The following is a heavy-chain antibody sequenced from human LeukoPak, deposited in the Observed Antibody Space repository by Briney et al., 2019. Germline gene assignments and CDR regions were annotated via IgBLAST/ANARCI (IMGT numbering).Heavy chain of an antibody. Sequence: SETLSLTCTVSGGSISSSSYYWGWIRQPPGQGLEWLGSIYYSGSTYYNPSLKSRVTISVDTYKNQFSLKLSSVTAADTAVYYCARAVVVRNRRYYYYYYMDVWGKGTTVIVSS. CDR2: IYYSGST. D-gene: IGHD2-15*01. CDR1: GGSISSSSYY. J-gene: IGHJ6*03. CDR3: ARAVVVRNRRYYYYYYMDV. V-gene: IGHV4-39*07.